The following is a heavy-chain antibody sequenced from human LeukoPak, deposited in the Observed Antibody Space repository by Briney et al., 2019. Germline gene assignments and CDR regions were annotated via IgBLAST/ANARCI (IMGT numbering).Heavy chain of an antibody. CDR1: GFTFSRYE. CDR2: IDSSGSVI. V-gene: IGHV3-48*03. J-gene: IGHJ4*02. D-gene: IGHD1-14*01. CDR3: TRDEATTSRGTLPEY. Sequence: GGSLRLSCAASGFTFSRYEMNWVRQAPGKGLEWISYIDSSGSVIYYVDSVKGRFTIPRDNAKNSMFLQMNSLRAEDTAVYYCTRDEATTSRGTLPEYWGQGTLVTVSS.